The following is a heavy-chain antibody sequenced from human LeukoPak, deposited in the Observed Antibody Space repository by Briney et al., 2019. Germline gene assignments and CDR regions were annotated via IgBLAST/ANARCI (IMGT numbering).Heavy chain of an antibody. V-gene: IGHV1-58*02. J-gene: IGHJ4*02. CDR2: IIVGSGRT. CDR1: GFTFSNSA. Sequence: SVKISCKTYGFTFSNSAMQWVRQARGQRLEWIGWIIVGSGRTHYAQNLQERITITRDMSTNTAYMELSSLRSDDTAVYYCAAELYSGTYGRCCSFAFWGQGTQVTVSS. CDR3: AAELYSGTYGRCCSFAF. D-gene: IGHD1-26*01.